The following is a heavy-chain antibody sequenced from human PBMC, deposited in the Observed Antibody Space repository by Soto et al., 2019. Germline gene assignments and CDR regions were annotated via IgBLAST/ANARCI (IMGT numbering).Heavy chain of an antibody. D-gene: IGHD6-13*01. V-gene: IGHV5-51*03. CDR1: GYSFTNYW. J-gene: IGHJ5*02. CDR3: ARHNRYSSTWFEGWFDP. Sequence: EVQLVQSGAEVKKAGESLKISCQGSGYSFTNYWVGWVRQIPGRGLEWMGIIHPGDSDTRYSPFFQGQVTISADKSISTAYLQWSSLKASDTGMYYCARHNRYSSTWFEGWFDPWGQGTLVTVSS. CDR2: IHPGDSDT.